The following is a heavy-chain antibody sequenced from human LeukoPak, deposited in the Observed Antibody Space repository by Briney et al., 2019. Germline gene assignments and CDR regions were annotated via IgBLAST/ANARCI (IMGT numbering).Heavy chain of an antibody. CDR2: ISYSGST. V-gene: IGHV4-61*01. CDR1: GGSVSSGSYY. J-gene: IGHJ3*02. Sequence: SETLSLTCTVSGGSVSSGSYYWTWIRQPPGKGLKWIGYISYSGSTNFNPSLKSRVTISVDTSKNQFSLNLSSVTAADTAVYYCTRRGTGGRSFDIWGQGTMVTVSS. D-gene: IGHD2-8*02. CDR3: TRRGTGGRSFDI.